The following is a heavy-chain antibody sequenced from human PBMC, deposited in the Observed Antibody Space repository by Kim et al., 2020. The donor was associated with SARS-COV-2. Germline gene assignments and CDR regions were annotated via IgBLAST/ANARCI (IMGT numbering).Heavy chain of an antibody. J-gene: IGHJ4*02. CDR1: GFTFDDYA. CDR2: ISWNSGSI. V-gene: IGHV3-9*01. D-gene: IGHD6-19*01. CDR3: AKDMDSYSSGWFDY. Sequence: GGSLRLSCAASGFTFDDYAMHWVRQAPGKGLEWVSGISWNSGSIGYADSVKGRFTISRDNAKNSLYLQMNSLRAEDTALYYCAKDMDSYSSGWFDYWGQGTLVTVSS.